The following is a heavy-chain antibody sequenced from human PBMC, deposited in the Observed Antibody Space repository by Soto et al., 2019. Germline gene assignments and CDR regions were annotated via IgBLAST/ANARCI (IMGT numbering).Heavy chain of an antibody. V-gene: IGHV4-31*03. Sequence: KPSETLSLTCTISCGSITSGGFYWTWIRQHPGRGLEWIGYIYYSGSTYYNPPLKSRVTISADTSKNKFSLKLSSVTAADTAVYYCARGNGYGSNYYYYGMDVWGQGTTVTVSS. D-gene: IGHD3-10*01. CDR1: CGSITSGGFY. J-gene: IGHJ6*02. CDR3: ARGNGYGSNYYYYGMDV. CDR2: IYYSGST.